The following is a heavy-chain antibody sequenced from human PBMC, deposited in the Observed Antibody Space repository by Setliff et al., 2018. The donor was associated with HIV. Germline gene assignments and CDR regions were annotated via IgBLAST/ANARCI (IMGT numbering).Heavy chain of an antibody. CDR3: ARYYSSGLAVFGY. V-gene: IGHV4-34*01. Sequence: SETLSLTCAVYGGSFSTYSWTWIRQPPGKGLEWIGEINHSGSTNYNPSLKSRLTITVDMSKNQFSPKLSSVTAADTAVYYCARYYSSGLAVFGYWGQGTLVTVSS. CDR1: GGSFSTYS. J-gene: IGHJ4*02. D-gene: IGHD6-25*01. CDR2: INHSGST.